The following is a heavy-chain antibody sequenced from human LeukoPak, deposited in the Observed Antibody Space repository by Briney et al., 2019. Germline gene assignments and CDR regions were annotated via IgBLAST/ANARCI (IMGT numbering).Heavy chain of an antibody. J-gene: IGHJ5*02. CDR1: SDSLFRSTTFH. CDR3: ARGLQDYYDSSGYYVA. V-gene: IGHV4-39*07. D-gene: IGHD3-22*01. Sequence: SETLSLTCTVSSDSLFRSTTFHWGWIRQPPGKGLEWIGEINHSGSTNYNPSLKSRVTISVDTSKNQFSLKLSSVTAADTAVYYCARGLQDYYDSSGYYVAWGQGTLVTVSS. CDR2: INHSGST.